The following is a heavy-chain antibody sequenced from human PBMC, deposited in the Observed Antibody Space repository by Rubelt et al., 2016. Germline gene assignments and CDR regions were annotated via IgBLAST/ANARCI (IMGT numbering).Heavy chain of an antibody. V-gene: IGHV3-30*07. CDR3: VSIVVVPAAIRAGGVNDY. Sequence: YGDSVKGRFTISRDNSKNTLYLQMNSLRAEDTAVYYCVSIVVVPAAIRAGGVNDYWGQGTLVTVSS. J-gene: IGHJ4*02. D-gene: IGHD2-2*02.